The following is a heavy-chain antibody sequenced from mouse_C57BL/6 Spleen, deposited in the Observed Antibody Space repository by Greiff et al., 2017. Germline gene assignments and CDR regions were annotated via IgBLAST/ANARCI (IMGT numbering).Heavy chain of an antibody. CDR2: IRNKANGYTT. CDR1: GFTFTDYY. CDR3: ARYKGGYYFYAMDY. Sequence: EVKLMESGGGLVQPGGSLSLSCAASGFTFTDYYMSWVRQPPGKALEWLGFIRNKANGYTTEYSASVKGRFTISRDNSQSILYLQMNALRAEDSATYYCARYKGGYYFYAMDYWGQGTSVTVSS. V-gene: IGHV7-3*01. D-gene: IGHD2-3*01. J-gene: IGHJ4*01.